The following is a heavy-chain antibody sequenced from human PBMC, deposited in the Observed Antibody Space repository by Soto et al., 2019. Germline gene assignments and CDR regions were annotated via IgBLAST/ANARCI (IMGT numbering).Heavy chain of an antibody. CDR1: GGSFSGYY. D-gene: IGHD5-12*01. CDR3: ARGRGYSGYAHYFDY. Sequence: SETLSLTCAVYGGSFSGYYWGWIRQPPGKGLEWIGEINHSGSTNYNPSLKSRVTISVDTSKNQFSLKLSSVTAADTAVYYCARGRGYSGYAHYFDYWGQGTLVTVSS. J-gene: IGHJ4*02. V-gene: IGHV4-34*01. CDR2: INHSGST.